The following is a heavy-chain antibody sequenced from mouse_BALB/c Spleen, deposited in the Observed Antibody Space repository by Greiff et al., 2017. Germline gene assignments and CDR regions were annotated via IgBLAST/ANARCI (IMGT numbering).Heavy chain of an antibody. V-gene: IGHV14-1*02. D-gene: IGHD1-1*01. Sequence: EVKLQQSGAELVRPGALVKLSCKASGFNIKDYYMHWVKQRPEQGLEWIGWIDPENGNTIYDPKFQGKASITADTSSNTAYLQLSSLTSEDTAVYYCARPHITTVVDAWFAYWGQGTLVTVSA. CDR1: GFNIKDYY. J-gene: IGHJ3*01. CDR3: ARPHITTVVDAWFAY. CDR2: IDPENGNT.